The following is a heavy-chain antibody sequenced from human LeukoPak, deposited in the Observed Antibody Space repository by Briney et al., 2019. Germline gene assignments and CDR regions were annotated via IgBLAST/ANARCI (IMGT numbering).Heavy chain of an antibody. D-gene: IGHD1-26*01. CDR3: ARWGLGAGDSRGMDV. CDR2: INRSGSA. CDR1: GGSLSGYY. J-gene: IGHJ6*02. V-gene: IGHV4-34*01. Sequence: KPSETLSLTCAVYGGSLSGYYWNWIRQPPGKGLEWIGEINRSGSANYSPSLKSRVIISLDTSRNQFSLKLSSVTAADTAVYYCARWGLGAGDSRGMDVWGQGTTVTVSS.